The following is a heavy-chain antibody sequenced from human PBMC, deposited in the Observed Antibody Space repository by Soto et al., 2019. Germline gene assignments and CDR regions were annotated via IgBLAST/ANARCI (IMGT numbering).Heavy chain of an antibody. D-gene: IGHD4-4*01. CDR2: ISYDGSNK. J-gene: IGHJ2*01. V-gene: IGHV3-30-3*01. CDR3: ARPLWRDDYNWGYFDL. Sequence: QGQLVESGGGVVQPGRSLSLSCAASGFTFSSYAMHWVRQAPGKGLEWVAVISYDGSNKYYADSVKGRFTISRDNSKNTLYLQMNSLRTEDTAVYYCARPLWRDDYNWGYFDLWGRGTLVTVSS. CDR1: GFTFSSYA.